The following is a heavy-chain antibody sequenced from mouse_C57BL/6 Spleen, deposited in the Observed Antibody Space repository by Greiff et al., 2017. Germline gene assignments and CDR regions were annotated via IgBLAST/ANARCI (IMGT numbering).Heavy chain of an antibody. CDR2: ISSGGSYP. V-gene: IGHV5-6*01. Sequence: EVKVVESGGDLVKPGGSLKLSCAASGFTFSSYGMSWVRQTPDKRLEWVATISSGGSYPYYPDSVKGRFTISRDNAKNTLYLQMSSLTSAVTAMYYCARQVLRYYAMDYWGQGTSVTVSS. CDR3: ARQVLRYYAMDY. D-gene: IGHD2-12*01. CDR1: GFTFSSYG. J-gene: IGHJ4*01.